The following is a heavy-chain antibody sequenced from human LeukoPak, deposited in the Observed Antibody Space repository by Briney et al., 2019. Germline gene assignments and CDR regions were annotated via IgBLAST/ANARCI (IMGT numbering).Heavy chain of an antibody. J-gene: IGHJ4*02. CDR2: IKSKTDGDTQ. Sequence: SGESLTLSCAPARFTFTNAWMSWVRQVQGKGLEWVGRIKSKTDGDTQEFTAPVRRRFTIYRDDAKNTLYLQMNSLKTEDTAVYYCSTEWIQLFDFWGQGTLVTVSS. CDR3: STEWIQLFDF. V-gene: IGHV3-15*01. D-gene: IGHD5-18*01. CDR1: RFTFTNAW.